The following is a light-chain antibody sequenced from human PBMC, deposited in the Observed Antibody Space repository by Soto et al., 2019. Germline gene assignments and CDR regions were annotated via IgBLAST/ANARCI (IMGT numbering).Light chain of an antibody. Sequence: VLTQSPATLSLSPGERATLSCRASQSIHTSLAWYQQKSGKHPRRVIYDSNLRANGVPDRFGGSRSGTEFTRTINSLEPEDFVVYYCQLRNVWPPITFGQGTRREIK. CDR1: QSIHTS. V-gene: IGKV3-11*01. J-gene: IGKJ5*01. CDR3: QLRNVWPPIT. CDR2: DSN.